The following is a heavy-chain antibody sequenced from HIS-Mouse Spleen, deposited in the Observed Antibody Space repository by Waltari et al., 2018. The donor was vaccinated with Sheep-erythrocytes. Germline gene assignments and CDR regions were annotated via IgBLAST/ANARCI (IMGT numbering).Heavy chain of an antibody. CDR3: ARHKDTAMVHFDY. J-gene: IGHJ4*02. CDR1: GGSISSSSYY. Sequence: QLQLQESGPGLVKPSETLSLTCTVSGGSISSSSYYGGWIRQPPGKGLEWIGSIYYRGSTYYNPSLKSRVTRTVDTSKNQSSLKLSSVTAADTAVYYCARHKDTAMVHFDYWGQGTLVTVSS. CDR2: IYYRGST. D-gene: IGHD5-18*01. V-gene: IGHV4-39*01.